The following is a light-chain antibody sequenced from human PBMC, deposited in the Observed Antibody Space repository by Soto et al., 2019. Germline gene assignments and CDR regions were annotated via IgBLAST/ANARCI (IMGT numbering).Light chain of an antibody. J-gene: IGLJ1*01. CDR1: SNDIGTYDY. CDR2: GVR. V-gene: IGLV2-14*01. CDR3: SSLPTNRIYV. Sequence: QSVLTQPTSVSGSPGQSITISCTGNSNDIGTYDYVSWYQQHPGKAPRLLIHGVRNRPSGISSRFSASKSGLTASLTIFGFPAADAAHYYCSSLPTNRIYVFGLGTKVTVL.